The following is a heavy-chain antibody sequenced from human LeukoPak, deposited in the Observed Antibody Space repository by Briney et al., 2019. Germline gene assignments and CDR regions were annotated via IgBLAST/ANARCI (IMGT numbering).Heavy chain of an antibody. CDR3: ARAGGSYEY. V-gene: IGHV4-39*07. CDR2: IYYSGST. J-gene: IGHJ4*02. Sequence: SETLSLTCTVSGGSISSSSYYWGWIRQPPGKGLEWIGSIYYSGSTYYNPSLKSRVTISVDTSKNQFSLKLSSVTAADTAVYYCARAGGSYEYWGQGTLVTVSS. D-gene: IGHD1-26*01. CDR1: GGSISSSSYY.